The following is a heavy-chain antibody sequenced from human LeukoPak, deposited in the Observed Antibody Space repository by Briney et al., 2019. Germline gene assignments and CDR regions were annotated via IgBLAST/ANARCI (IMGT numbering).Heavy chain of an antibody. CDR3: ARGGFPVYYYYMDV. J-gene: IGHJ6*03. Sequence: ASVKISCKASGYMFTDYYMHWVRQAPGQGLEWMGWINPNSGGTNYAQKFQGRVTMTRDTSISTAYMELTRLRSDDTAVYYCARGGFPVYYYYMDVWGKGTTVTVSS. V-gene: IGHV1-2*02. CDR1: GYMFTDYY. CDR2: INPNSGGT. D-gene: IGHD3-16*01.